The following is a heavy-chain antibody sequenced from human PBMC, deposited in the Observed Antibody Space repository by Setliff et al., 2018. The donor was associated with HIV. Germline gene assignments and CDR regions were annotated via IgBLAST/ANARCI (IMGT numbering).Heavy chain of an antibody. Sequence: SETLSLTCAVFGGSFTDIGGSFTDYYWIWIRQPPGKGLEWIGEINHSGSTHYAPSLGSRIHISIDPSKKQVSLNLTSLTAADTAVYYCAVTTMSHDLWGPGTLVTVSS. CDR3: AVTTMSHDL. D-gene: IGHD1-1*01. V-gene: IGHV4-34*01. CDR2: INHSGST. J-gene: IGHJ5*02. CDR1: GGSFTDIGGSFTDYY.